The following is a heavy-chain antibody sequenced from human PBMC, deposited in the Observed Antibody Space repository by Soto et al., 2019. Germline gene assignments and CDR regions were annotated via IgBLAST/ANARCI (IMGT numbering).Heavy chain of an antibody. D-gene: IGHD1-26*01. J-gene: IGHJ4*02. CDR2: VNPNNGDT. V-gene: IGHV1-8*01. Sequence: QVQLVQSGAELKKPGASVKVSCKASGYTFSNYDMNWVRQATGQGPEWIGWVNPNNGDTGYAQKFQGRVTLTTDISTTTAHMELTSLRSEDTAIYYCAKDKGIVGATPHYWGQGTLVTVSS. CDR3: AKDKGIVGATPHY. CDR1: GYTFSNYD.